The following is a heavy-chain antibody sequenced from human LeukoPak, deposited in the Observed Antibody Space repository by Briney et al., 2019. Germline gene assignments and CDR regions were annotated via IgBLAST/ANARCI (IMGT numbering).Heavy chain of an antibody. Sequence: SETLSLTCTVSGGSISSGSYYWSWIRQPAGKGLEWIGRIYTSGSTNYNPSLKSRVTISVDTSKNQFSLKLSSVTAADTAVYYCASYCSGGSCAHDYWGQGTLVTVSS. CDR3: ASYCSGGSCAHDY. CDR1: GGSISSGSYY. D-gene: IGHD2-15*01. CDR2: IYTSGST. J-gene: IGHJ4*02. V-gene: IGHV4-61*02.